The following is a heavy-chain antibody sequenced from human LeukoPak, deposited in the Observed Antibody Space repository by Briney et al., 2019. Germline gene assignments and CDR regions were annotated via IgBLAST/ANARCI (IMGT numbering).Heavy chain of an antibody. D-gene: IGHD1-26*01. Sequence: KPSETLSLTCAVYGGSFSGYYWSWIRQPPGKGLEWIGEINHSGSTNYNPSLKSRVTISVDTSKNQFSLKLSSVTAADTAVYYCARAGIVGATKWGQGTLVTVSS. CDR1: GGSFSGYY. J-gene: IGHJ4*02. CDR2: INHSGST. CDR3: ARAGIVGATK. V-gene: IGHV4-34*01.